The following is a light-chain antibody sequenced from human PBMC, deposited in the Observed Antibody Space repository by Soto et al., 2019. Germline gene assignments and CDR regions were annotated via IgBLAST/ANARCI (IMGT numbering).Light chain of an antibody. CDR1: QSVSSN. Sequence: DIVMTQSPDSLAVSLGERATLSCRASQSVSSNLAWYQQIPGQAPRLLIYGASTRAPGIPARFSGSGSGTEFTLTISDVQPEDFALYYCHQRQSWPRTFGQGTTVDNK. CDR3: HQRQSWPRT. V-gene: IGKV3D-15*01. J-gene: IGKJ1*01. CDR2: GAS.